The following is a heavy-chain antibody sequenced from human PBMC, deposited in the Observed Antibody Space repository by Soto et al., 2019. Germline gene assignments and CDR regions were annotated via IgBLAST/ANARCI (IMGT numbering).Heavy chain of an antibody. Sequence: PSETLSLTCTVSGGSFSSYYWSWTRQPPGKGLEWIGYIYYSGSTNYNPSLKSRVTISVDRSKNQFSLKLSSVTAADTAVYYCARGKGDILTGYYELDYWGQGTLVTVSS. CDR1: GGSFSSYY. D-gene: IGHD3-9*01. CDR3: ARGKGDILTGYYELDY. CDR2: IYYSGST. V-gene: IGHV4-59*12. J-gene: IGHJ4*02.